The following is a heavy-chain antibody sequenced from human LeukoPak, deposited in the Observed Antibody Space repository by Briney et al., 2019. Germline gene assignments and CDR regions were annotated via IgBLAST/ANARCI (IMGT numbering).Heavy chain of an antibody. V-gene: IGHV1-18*01. CDR2: ISAYNGNT. CDR3: ARGGLRDSSGWSNWYFDL. CDR1: GYTFTSYG. D-gene: IGHD3-22*01. J-gene: IGHJ2*01. Sequence: ASVKVSCKASGYTFTSYGISWVRQAPGQGLEWMGWISAYNGNTNYAQKLQGRVTMTTDTSTSTAYMELRSLRSDDTAVFYCARGGLRDSSGWSNWYFDLWGRDTLVTVSS.